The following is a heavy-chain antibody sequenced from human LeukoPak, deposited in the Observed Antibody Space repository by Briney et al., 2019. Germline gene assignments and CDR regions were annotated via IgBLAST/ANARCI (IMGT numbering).Heavy chain of an antibody. Sequence: KSGGSLRLSCAASGFTFSDYYMSWLRQAPGKGLEGVSYISSSSSYTNYADSVKGRFTISRDSAKNSLYLQMNSLRAEDTAVYYCARLLPPIVATSHWFDPWGQGTLVTVSS. V-gene: IGHV3-11*03. CDR2: ISSSSSYT. CDR1: GFTFSDYY. D-gene: IGHD5-12*01. CDR3: ARLLPPIVATSHWFDP. J-gene: IGHJ5*02.